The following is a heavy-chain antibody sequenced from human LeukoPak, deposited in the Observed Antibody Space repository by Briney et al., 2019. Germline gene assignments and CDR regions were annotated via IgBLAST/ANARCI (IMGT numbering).Heavy chain of an antibody. Sequence: PGGSLRLSCAASGFTFNSYNMNWVRQAPGKGLEWVSYISSSSGTIYYADSVKGRFTISRDSAKTSLFLQMNSLRDEDTAVYYCARAYSSSSGRDAFDSWGLGTLVTVSS. V-gene: IGHV3-48*02. D-gene: IGHD6-6*01. CDR2: ISSSSGTI. J-gene: IGHJ3*02. CDR3: ARAYSSSSGRDAFDS. CDR1: GFTFNSYN.